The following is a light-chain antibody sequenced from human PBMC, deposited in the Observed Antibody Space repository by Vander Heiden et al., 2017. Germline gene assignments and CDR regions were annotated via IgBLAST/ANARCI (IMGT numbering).Light chain of an antibody. Sequence: DIQLTQSPSSLSASVGNRIPIPCRVSQCHSSYLNCDRKKPETVNQLLIDSASNLQAGVPSRCSGSGAGTEFTSTSSSLQPEDGATYYGQRTYNVPLAFGGGTKVEI. CDR1: QCHSSY. V-gene: IGKV1-27*01. CDR2: SAS. J-gene: IGKJ4*01. CDR3: QRTYNVPLA.